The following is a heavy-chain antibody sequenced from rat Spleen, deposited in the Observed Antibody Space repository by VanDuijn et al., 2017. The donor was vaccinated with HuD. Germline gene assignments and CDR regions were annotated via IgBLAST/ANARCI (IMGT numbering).Heavy chain of an antibody. D-gene: IGHD1-12*01. CDR2: IWTGGTT. V-gene: IGHV2-43*01. Sequence: QVQLKESGPGLVQPSQTLSLTCTVSGFSLTNYHVGWVRQSPGKGLEWMGVIWTGGTTAYHSSFNSRLYVSRDLSKSQAFLRMNSLQTEDTATYYCVRANRESYAHFDYWGQGVMVTVSS. CDR1: GFSLTNYH. CDR3: VRANRESYAHFDY. J-gene: IGHJ2*01.